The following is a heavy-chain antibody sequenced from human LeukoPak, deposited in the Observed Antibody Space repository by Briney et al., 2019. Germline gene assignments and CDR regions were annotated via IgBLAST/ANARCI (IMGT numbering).Heavy chain of an antibody. D-gene: IGHD6-19*01. CDR3: GRLEVWWLARSGFDP. CDR1: GGSISSSSYY. CDR2: IYYSGST. J-gene: IGHJ5*02. Sequence: SETLSLTCTVSGGSISSSSYYWGWIRQPPGKGLEWIGSIYYSGSTYYNPSLKSRVTISVDTSKNQFSLKLSSVTAADTAVYYCGRLEVWWLARSGFDPWGQGTLVTVSS. V-gene: IGHV4-39*01.